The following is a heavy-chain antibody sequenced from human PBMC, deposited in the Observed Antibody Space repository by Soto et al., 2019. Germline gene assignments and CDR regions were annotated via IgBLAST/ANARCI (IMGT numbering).Heavy chain of an antibody. V-gene: IGHV4-59*01. CDR2: IYYSGNT. Sequence: QVQLQESGPGLVRPSETLSLTCSVSGGSISTYYWSWIRQPPGKGLEWIGHIYYSGNTNYNPSLKGRLTRSLDTSKNQFSLRLSAVTAADTATYYCGRSFVESSGYPIDSWGQGTLVAVSS. D-gene: IGHD3-22*01. J-gene: IGHJ4*02. CDR3: GRSFVESSGYPIDS. CDR1: GGSISTYY.